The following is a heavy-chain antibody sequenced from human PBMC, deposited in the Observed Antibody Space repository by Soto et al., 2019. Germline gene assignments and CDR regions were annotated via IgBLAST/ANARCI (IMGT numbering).Heavy chain of an antibody. CDR3: ARDLKSFEDYSGNWFDP. CDR1: GGSISSYY. V-gene: IGHV4-59*01. CDR2: IYYSGST. J-gene: IGHJ5*02. Sequence: NPSETLSLTCTVSGGSISSYYWSWIRQPPGKGLEWIGYIYYSGSTNYNPSLKSRVTISVDTSKNQFSLKLSSVTAADTAVYYCARDLKSFEDYSGNWFDPWGQGTLVTVSS. D-gene: IGHD4-4*01.